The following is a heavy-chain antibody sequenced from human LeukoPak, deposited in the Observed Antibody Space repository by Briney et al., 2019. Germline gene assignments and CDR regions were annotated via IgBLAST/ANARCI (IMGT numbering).Heavy chain of an antibody. CDR2: INPSGGST. CDR1: GYTFTSYY. Sequence: ASVKVSCKASGYTFTSYYMHWVRQAPGQGLEWMGIINPSGGSTSYAQKFQGRVTMTRDTSTSTVYMELSSLRSEDTAVYYCARAEQWGSGGNYYYMDVWGKGTTVTVSS. D-gene: IGHD6-19*01. J-gene: IGHJ6*03. V-gene: IGHV1-46*01. CDR3: ARAEQWGSGGNYYYMDV.